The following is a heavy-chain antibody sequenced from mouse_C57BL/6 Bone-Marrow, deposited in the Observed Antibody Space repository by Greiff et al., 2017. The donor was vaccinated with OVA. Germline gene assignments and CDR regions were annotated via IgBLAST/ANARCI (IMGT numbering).Heavy chain of an antibody. CDR1: GYTFTDYY. J-gene: IGHJ2*01. CDR3: ARSQLGPFDY. CDR2: IYPGSGNT. V-gene: IGHV1-76*01. D-gene: IGHD4-1*02. Sequence: VQLQQSGAELVRPGASVKLSCKASGYTFTDYYINWVKQRPGQGLEWIARIYPGSGNTYYNEKFKGKATLTAEKSSSTAYMQLSSLTSEDSAVYFCARSQLGPFDYWGQGTTLTVSS.